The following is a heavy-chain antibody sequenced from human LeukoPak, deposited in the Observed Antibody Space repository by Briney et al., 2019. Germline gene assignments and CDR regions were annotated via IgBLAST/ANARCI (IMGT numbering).Heavy chain of an antibody. CDR1: GFTFSSFW. CDR2: IKQDGSEK. Sequence: GGSLRLSCAASGFTFSSFWMSWVRQAPGKGLEWVVNIKQDGSEKYYVDSVKGRFTISRDNAKNSLYPQMNSLRAEDTAVYYCAGAQNSGFDYWGQGTLVTVSS. J-gene: IGHJ4*02. CDR3: AGAQNSGFDY. V-gene: IGHV3-7*01. D-gene: IGHD6-25*01.